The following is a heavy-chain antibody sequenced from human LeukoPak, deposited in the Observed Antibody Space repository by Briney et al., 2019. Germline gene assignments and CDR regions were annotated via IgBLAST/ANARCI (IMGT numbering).Heavy chain of an antibody. CDR3: ARGGDGYTSPDAFDI. CDR1: GYTFTGYY. V-gene: IGHV1-2*02. J-gene: IGHJ3*02. CDR2: INPNSGGT. D-gene: IGHD5-24*01. Sequence: GASVKVSCKASGYTFTGYYMHWVRQAPGQGLEWMGWINPNSGGTNYAQKFQGRVTMTRDTSISTAYMELSRLRSDDTAVYYCARGGDGYTSPDAFDIWGQGTMVTVSS.